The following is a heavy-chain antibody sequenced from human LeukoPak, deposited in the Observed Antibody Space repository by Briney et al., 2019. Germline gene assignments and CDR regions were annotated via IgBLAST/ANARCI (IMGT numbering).Heavy chain of an antibody. CDR3: AKDAGMRAFDI. J-gene: IGHJ3*02. V-gene: IGHV3-30*18. Sequence: GGSLRPSCAASGFTFSSYGMHWVRQAPGKGLEWVAVISYDGSNKYYADSVKGRFTISRDNSKNTLYLQMNSLRAEDTAVYYCAKDAGMRAFDIWGQGTMVTVSS. CDR1: GFTFSSYG. CDR2: ISYDGSNK.